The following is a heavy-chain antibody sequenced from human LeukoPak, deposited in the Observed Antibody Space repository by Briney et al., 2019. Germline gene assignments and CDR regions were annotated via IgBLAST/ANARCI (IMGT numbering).Heavy chain of an antibody. Sequence: PSETLSLTCTVSGGSISISSYYWGWIRQAPGKGLEWIGNIHYSGGTYYNPSLKSRVTISVDIPRNQFSLKLTSVTAADTAVYYCARVGGSYYLNWFDPWGQGTLVTVSS. CDR2: IHYSGGT. V-gene: IGHV4-39*07. D-gene: IGHD1-26*01. CDR3: ARVGGSYYLNWFDP. J-gene: IGHJ5*02. CDR1: GGSISISSYY.